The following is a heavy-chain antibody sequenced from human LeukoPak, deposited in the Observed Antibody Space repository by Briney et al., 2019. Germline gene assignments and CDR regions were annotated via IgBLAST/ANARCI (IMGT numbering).Heavy chain of an antibody. CDR1: GYTFTSYD. J-gene: IGHJ6*03. V-gene: IGHV1-69*13. CDR3: ARDRREPYLGHYYYMDV. CDR2: IIPIFGTA. Sequence: SVKVSCKASGYTFTSYDINWVRQATGQGLEWMGGIIPIFGTANYAQKFQGRVTITADESTSTAYMELSSLRSEDTAVYYCARDRREPYLGHYYYMDVWGKGTTVTVSS. D-gene: IGHD1-26*01.